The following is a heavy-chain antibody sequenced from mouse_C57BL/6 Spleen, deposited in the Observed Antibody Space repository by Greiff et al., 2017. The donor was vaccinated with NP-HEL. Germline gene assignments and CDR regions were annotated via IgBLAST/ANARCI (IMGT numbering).Heavy chain of an antibody. Sequence: QVQLQQPGTELVKPGASVKLSCKASGYTFTSYWMHWVKQRPGQGLEWIGNINPSNGGTNYNEKFKSKATLTVDKSYSTAYMQLSSLTSEDSAVYDCETSRRLQRGFAYWGQGTLVTVSA. J-gene: IGHJ3*01. CDR3: ETSRRLQRGFAY. V-gene: IGHV1-53*01. D-gene: IGHD2-2*01. CDR1: GYTFTSYW. CDR2: INPSNGGT.